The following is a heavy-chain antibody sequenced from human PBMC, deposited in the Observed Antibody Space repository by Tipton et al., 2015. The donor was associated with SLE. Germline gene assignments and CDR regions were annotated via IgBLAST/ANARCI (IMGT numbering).Heavy chain of an antibody. CDR1: GGSISGHF. V-gene: IGHV4-4*09. CDR3: ARLYDYTQYFDL. CDR2: IYTSGST. Sequence: TLSLTCTVSGGSISGHFWSWIRQPAGKGLEWIGYIYTSGSTNYNPSLKSRVTISVDTSKNQFSLKVSSVTAADTAVYYCARLYDYTQYFDLWGRGTLVTVSS. J-gene: IGHJ2*01. D-gene: IGHD4-11*01.